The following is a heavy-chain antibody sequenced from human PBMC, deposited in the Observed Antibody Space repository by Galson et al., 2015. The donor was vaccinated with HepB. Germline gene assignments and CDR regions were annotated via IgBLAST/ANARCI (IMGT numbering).Heavy chain of an antibody. J-gene: IGHJ6*03. CDR3: ARGSSSETYYYYYMDV. D-gene: IGHD6-6*01. Sequence: SLRLSCAASGFTFSSYAMHWVRQAPGKGLEYVSAISSNGGSTYYANSVKGRFTISRDNSKNTLYLQMGSLRAEDMAVYYCARGSSSETYYYYYMDVWGKGTTVTVSS. V-gene: IGHV3-64*01. CDR1: GFTFSSYA. CDR2: ISSNGGST.